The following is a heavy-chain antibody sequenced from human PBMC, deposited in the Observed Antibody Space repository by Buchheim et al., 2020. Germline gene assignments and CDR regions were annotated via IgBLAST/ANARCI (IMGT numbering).Heavy chain of an antibody. CDR3: ARGEGIAAAVRPYSSCDALHGFDY. CDR2: IYYSGST. V-gene: IGHV4-61*01. Sequence: QVQLQESGPGLVKPSETLSLTCTVSGGPVSSGSYYWSWIRQPPGKGLEWIGYIYYSGSTNYNPSLKSRVTISVDTSKNQFSLRLSSGTAADTAVYYWARGEGIAAAVRPYSSCDALHGFDYWGQGTL. J-gene: IGHJ4*02. CDR1: GGPVSSGSYY. D-gene: IGHD6-13*01.